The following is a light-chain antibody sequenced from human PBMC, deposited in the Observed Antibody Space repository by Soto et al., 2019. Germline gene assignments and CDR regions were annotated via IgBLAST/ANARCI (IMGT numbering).Light chain of an antibody. J-gene: IGLJ3*02. V-gene: IGLV2-8*01. CDR3: ISYAGSSIWV. Sequence: QSVLTQPPSASGSPGQSVTISCTGTSSDVGAYNYVSWYQQRPGKAPKLMIYDVTKRPSGVPDRFSGSKSGNTASLTVSGLQAEDEADYYCISYAGSSIWVFGGGTKLTVL. CDR2: DVT. CDR1: SSDVGAYNY.